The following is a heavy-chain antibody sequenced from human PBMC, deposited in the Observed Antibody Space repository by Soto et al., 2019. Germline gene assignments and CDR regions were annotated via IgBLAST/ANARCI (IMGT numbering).Heavy chain of an antibody. D-gene: IGHD6-19*01. J-gene: IGHJ6*02. CDR3: AKVRYSSPMGYYYGMAV. V-gene: IGHV1-69*01. CDR2: IIPIFGTA. Sequence: QAQLEQSGGAVKKPGSSVKVSCKASRVAFSKFILTWVRQAPALGLEGVGGIIPIFGTANYAQKFQGRVTITADESTSTSYMEVHNLRSEETAVYYWAKVRYSSPMGYYYGMAVWGQGTTVTVSS. CDR1: RVAFSKFI.